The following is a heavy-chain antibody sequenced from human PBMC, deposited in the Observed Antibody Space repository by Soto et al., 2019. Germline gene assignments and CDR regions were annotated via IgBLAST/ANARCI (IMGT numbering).Heavy chain of an antibody. J-gene: IGHJ6*02. CDR2: IKQDGSEK. CDR1: GFTFSSYL. Sequence: GGSRRLSCAAAGFTFSSYLMSWFRQAPGKGLEWVANIKQDGSEKYYVDSVKGRFTISRDNAKNSLYLQMNRLSAEDPAVYYCARVEQYYYYYGMDVWRQGPTVSVSS. V-gene: IGHV3-7*01. CDR3: ARVEQYYYYYGMDV.